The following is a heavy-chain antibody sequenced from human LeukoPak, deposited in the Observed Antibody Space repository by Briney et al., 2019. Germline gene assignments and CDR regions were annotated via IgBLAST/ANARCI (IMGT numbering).Heavy chain of an antibody. CDR2: ISSSSSTI. V-gene: IGHV3-48*01. D-gene: IGHD6-13*01. CDR1: GFTFSSYS. Sequence: GGSLRLSCAASGFTFSSYSMNWVRQAPGKGLEWVSYISSSSSTIYYADSVKGRSTISRDNAKNSLYLQMNSLRAEDTAVYYCARGRRSSWFHWGQGTLVTVSS. CDR3: ARGRRSSWFH. J-gene: IGHJ4*02.